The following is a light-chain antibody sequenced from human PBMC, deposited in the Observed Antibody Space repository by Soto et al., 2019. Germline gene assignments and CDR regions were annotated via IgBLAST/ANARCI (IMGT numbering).Light chain of an antibody. CDR3: SSYTSSSTYV. CDR1: SSDVGNYNR. Sequence: QSALTQPPSVSGSPGQSVTIYCTGTSSDVGNYNRVSWYQQPPGTAPKVIIYEVSNRPSGVPDRFSGSKSGNTASLTISALQAEDESDYYCSSYTSSSTYVFGTGTKVTVL. J-gene: IGLJ1*01. V-gene: IGLV2-18*02. CDR2: EVS.